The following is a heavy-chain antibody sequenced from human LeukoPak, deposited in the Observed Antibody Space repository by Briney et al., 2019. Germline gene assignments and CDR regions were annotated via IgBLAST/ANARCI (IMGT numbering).Heavy chain of an antibody. D-gene: IGHD1-26*01. V-gene: IGHV4-39*07. CDR1: GGSISSSSYY. CDR2: IYYSGST. J-gene: IGHJ4*02. Sequence: SETLSLTCTVSGGSISSSSYYWGWIRQPPGKGLEWIGSIYYSGSTYYNPSLKSRVTISVDTSKNQFSLKLTSVTAADTAVYYCAREIVGTPWVGYWGQGTLVTVSS. CDR3: AREIVGTPWVGY.